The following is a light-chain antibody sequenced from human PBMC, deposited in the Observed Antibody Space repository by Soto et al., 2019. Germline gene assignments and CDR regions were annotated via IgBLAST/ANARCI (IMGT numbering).Light chain of an antibody. V-gene: IGKV1-5*01. CDR1: QTIMTY. CDR2: AAS. Sequence: DIQMTQSPSSLSASVGDEVTITCRASQTIMTYLNWYQLKPGKAPKLLIYAASSLQSGVPSRFSGSGSGTEFTLTINSLQPDDFATYYCQQYKSYWTFGQGTKVDIK. J-gene: IGKJ1*01. CDR3: QQYKSYWT.